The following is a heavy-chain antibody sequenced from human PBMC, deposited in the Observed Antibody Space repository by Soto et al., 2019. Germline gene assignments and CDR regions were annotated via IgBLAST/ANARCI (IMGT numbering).Heavy chain of an antibody. CDR3: AREVGYGDFSAALLD. CDR2: IITLFGTS. Sequence: VQLMQSGAEVKKPGSSVKVSCKASGGTFSSHSINWVRQAPGQGLEWMGGIITLFGTSNYAQKFQGRVTITADQSTSTAYRELNSLTSDDTAVYYCAREVGYGDFSAALLDWGQGTLVTVAS. V-gene: IGHV1-69*01. CDR1: GGTFSSHS. J-gene: IGHJ4*02. D-gene: IGHD2-21*02.